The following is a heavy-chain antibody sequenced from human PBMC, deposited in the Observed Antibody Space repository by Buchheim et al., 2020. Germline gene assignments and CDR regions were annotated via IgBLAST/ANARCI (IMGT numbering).Heavy chain of an antibody. CDR2: IRSSSDYI. CDR3: ARESSYSSTWFVGSGNWFDP. V-gene: IGHV3-21*01. CDR1: GFTFSSYT. Sequence: EVQLVESGGGLVKPGGSLRLSCAASGFTFSSYTMNWVRQAPGKGLEWASSIRSSSDYIYYADSVKGRFTISRDNAKNSLYLQMNSLRAEDTALYYCARESSYSSTWFVGSGNWFDPWGQGTL. D-gene: IGHD6-13*01. J-gene: IGHJ5*02.